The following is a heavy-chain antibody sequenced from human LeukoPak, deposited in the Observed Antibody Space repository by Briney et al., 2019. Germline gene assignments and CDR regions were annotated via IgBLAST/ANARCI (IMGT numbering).Heavy chain of an antibody. V-gene: IGHV4-4*07. CDR2: IYTSGST. D-gene: IGHD4-23*01. Sequence: SETLSLTCTVSGGSISSYYWSWIRQPAGKGLEWIGRIYTSGSTNYNPSLKSRVTMSVDTSKNQFSLKLSSVTAADTAVYYCARVNDYGGPLTGDYWGQGTLVTVSS. J-gene: IGHJ4*02. CDR3: ARVNDYGGPLTGDY. CDR1: GGSISSYY.